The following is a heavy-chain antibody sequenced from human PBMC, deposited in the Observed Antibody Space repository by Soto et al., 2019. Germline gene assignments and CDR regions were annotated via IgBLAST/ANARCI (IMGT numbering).Heavy chain of an antibody. J-gene: IGHJ4*02. Sequence: QLQLQESGPGLVKPSETLSLTCTVSGGSISSSSYYWGWIRQPPGKGLEWIGSIYYSGSTYYNPSLKRRCTISVDTSKNPFSLKLRFVTAADTAVYYGARPAWGPTHYFAYWGQGTLVTVSS. V-gene: IGHV4-39*01. CDR1: GGSISSSSYY. CDR2: IYYSGST. D-gene: IGHD7-27*01. CDR3: ARPAWGPTHYFAY.